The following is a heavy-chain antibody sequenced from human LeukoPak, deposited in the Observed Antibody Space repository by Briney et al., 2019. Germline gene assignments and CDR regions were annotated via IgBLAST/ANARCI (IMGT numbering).Heavy chain of an antibody. CDR2: STHSGST. V-gene: IGHV4-34*01. CDR3: ARGRTGAAALDF. J-gene: IGHJ4*02. D-gene: IGHD2-2*01. Sequence: SETLSLTCAVYGGSFSGHYWTWIRQAPGKGLEWIGESTHSGSTNYNPSLKSRVTISADTSKNQFSLKLTSMTAADTAVYHCARGRTGAAALDFWGPGTLVTVSS. CDR1: GGSFSGHY.